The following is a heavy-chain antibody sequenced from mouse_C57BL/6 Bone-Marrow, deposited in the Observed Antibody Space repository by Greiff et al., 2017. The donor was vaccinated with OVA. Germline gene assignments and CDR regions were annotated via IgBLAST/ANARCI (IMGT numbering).Heavy chain of an antibody. V-gene: IGHV2-4*01. CDR2: IWSGGST. J-gene: IGHJ2*01. D-gene: IGHD2-1*01. Sequence: QVQLQQSGPGLVQPSQSLSITCTVSGFSLTSYGVHWVRQPPGKGLEWLGVIWSGGSTDYNAAFISRLSISKDNSKSQVFFKMNSLQADDTAIYYCAKSYGNYNFDDWGQGTTLTVSS. CDR3: AKSYGNYNFDD. CDR1: GFSLTSYG.